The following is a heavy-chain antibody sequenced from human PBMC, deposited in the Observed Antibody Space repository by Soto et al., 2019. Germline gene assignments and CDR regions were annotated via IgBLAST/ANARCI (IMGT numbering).Heavy chain of an antibody. CDR1: GFTFSSYS. CDR2: SISSRSTV. J-gene: IGHJ6*02. D-gene: IGHD3-9*01. Sequence: GSLRLSCAASGFTFSSYSMNSVRQARGKGLEWVWYSISSRSTVYYADCVKGRRHISRYNAKNSLYLQMNSMRDENTALYYCAKAVRYFDWSTDYYYGMDVWGQGTTVTVYS. V-gene: IGHV3-48*02. CDR3: AKAVRYFDWSTDYYYGMDV.